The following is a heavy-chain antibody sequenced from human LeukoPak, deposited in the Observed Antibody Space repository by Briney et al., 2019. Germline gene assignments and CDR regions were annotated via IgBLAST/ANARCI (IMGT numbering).Heavy chain of an antibody. Sequence: GGSLRLSCVASGFTFSTYAMSWVRQAPGKGLEWASSIRGSGVGTHYADSVKGRFTISRDNSKNTLYLQMNSLRAEDTAVYYCAKYGASWYFDYWGQGTLVTVSS. CDR2: IRGSGVGT. D-gene: IGHD2-2*01. J-gene: IGHJ4*02. V-gene: IGHV3-23*01. CDR1: GFTFSTYA. CDR3: AKYGASWYFDY.